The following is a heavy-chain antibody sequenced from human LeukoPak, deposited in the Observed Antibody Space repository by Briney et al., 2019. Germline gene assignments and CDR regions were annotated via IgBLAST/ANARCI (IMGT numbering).Heavy chain of an antibody. D-gene: IGHD2-15*01. CDR1: GGSISSYY. CDR2: IYYSGST. Sequence: SETLSLTCTVSGGSISSYYWSWIRQPPGKGLEWIGYIYYSGSTNYNPSLKSRVTISVDTSKNQFSLKLSSVTAADTAVYYRARLRGGSSGNAFDIWGQGTMVTVSS. V-gene: IGHV4-59*08. J-gene: IGHJ3*02. CDR3: ARLRGGSSGNAFDI.